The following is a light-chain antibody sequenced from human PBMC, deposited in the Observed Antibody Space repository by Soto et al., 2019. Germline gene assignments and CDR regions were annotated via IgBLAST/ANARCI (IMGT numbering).Light chain of an antibody. Sequence: DIQLTQSPSFLSASVGDRVTITCRASQGISSYLAWYQQKPGKAPKLLIYTASTLQSGVPSRFSGSGSGPDFTLTISSLQPEDFATYFCQQSSRTPWTFGPGTKVEIK. CDR1: QGISSY. J-gene: IGKJ1*01. V-gene: IGKV1-39*01. CDR2: TAS. CDR3: QQSSRTPWT.